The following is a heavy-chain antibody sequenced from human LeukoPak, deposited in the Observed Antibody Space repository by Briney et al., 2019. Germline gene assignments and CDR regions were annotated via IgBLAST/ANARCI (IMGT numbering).Heavy chain of an antibody. J-gene: IGHJ6*03. CDR1: SGSFIGFY. V-gene: IGHV4-34*01. Sequence: SETLSLTCSVSSGSFIGFYWGWIRQSPGKGLEWIGEINHSENTNYNPSLKGRVTISVDTSKNQFSLRLSSVTVADTAVYYCATRRCGATCSYQTNYDYYMDVWGKGTTVTVSS. CDR2: INHSENT. CDR3: ATRRCGATCSYQTNYDYYMDV. D-gene: IGHD2-21*01.